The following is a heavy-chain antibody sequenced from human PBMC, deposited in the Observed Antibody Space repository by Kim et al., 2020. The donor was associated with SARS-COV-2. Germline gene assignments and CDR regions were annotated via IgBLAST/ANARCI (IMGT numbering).Heavy chain of an antibody. CDR1: GFTFRTYA. J-gene: IGHJ3*02. V-gene: IGHV3-23*01. CDR2: ISGSGSTT. Sequence: GGSLRLSCATSGFTFRTYAMSWVRQAPGKGLEWLSAISGSGSTTHYADSVEGRFTISRDNSMNTLSLQMTSLRVEDTALYYCAKDGDTSTTRPDSLDIWGQGTMVTVSS. CDR3: AKDGDTSTTRPDSLDI. D-gene: IGHD3-16*01.